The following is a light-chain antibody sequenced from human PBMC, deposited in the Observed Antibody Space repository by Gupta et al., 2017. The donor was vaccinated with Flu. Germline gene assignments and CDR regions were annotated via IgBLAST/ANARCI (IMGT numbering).Light chain of an antibody. CDR2: YDN. CDR1: SSNIARNT. CDR3: AAWDDSPSGRWV. J-gene: IGLJ3*02. Sequence: QSVLTQPPSASGTPGQRVTISCSGSSSNIARNTVYRYRQLPGAAPKLLIYYDNQRPSGVPDRFSGSKSGTSASLVISGLQSEDEADYYCAAWDDSPSGRWVFGGGTKLTVL. V-gene: IGLV1-44*01.